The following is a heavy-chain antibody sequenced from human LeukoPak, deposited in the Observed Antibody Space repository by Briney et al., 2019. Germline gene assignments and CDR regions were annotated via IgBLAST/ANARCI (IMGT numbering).Heavy chain of an antibody. V-gene: IGHV1-18*04. D-gene: IGHD3-3*01. CDR3: ARESRPPSDNLEWLFPALYYYYGMDV. J-gene: IGHJ6*02. Sequence: GASVKVSCKTSGFTFTGYYFHWMRQAPGQGLEWMGSIDANSGGTNYAQKLQGRVTMTTDTSTSTAYMELRSLRSDDTAVYYCARESRPPSDNLEWLFPALYYYYGMDVWGQGTTVTVSS. CDR2: IDANSGGT. CDR1: GFTFTGYY.